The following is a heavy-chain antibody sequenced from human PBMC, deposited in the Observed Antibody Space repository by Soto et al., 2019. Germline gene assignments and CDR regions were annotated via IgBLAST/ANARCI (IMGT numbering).Heavy chain of an antibody. CDR3: ARWATVTTRGFDY. J-gene: IGHJ4*02. Sequence: SETLSLTCAVYGGSFSGYYWSWIRQPPGKGLEWIGEINHSGSTNYNPSLKSRDTISVDTSKNQFSLKLSSVTAADTAVYYCARWATVTTRGFDYWGQGTLVTVS. V-gene: IGHV4-34*01. D-gene: IGHD4-17*01. CDR1: GGSFSGYY. CDR2: INHSGST.